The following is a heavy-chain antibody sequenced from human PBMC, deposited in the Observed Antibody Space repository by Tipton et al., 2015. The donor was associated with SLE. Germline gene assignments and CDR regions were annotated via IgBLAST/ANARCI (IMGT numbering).Heavy chain of an antibody. CDR2: IYPTDSDT. Sequence: QSGAEVKKPGESLKISCTVSGYTFANFWISWVRQTPEKGLEWMGFIYPTDSDTKYNPSFEGQVTISADKSTNTAYLQWNSLKTSDSAMYYCARDQASLGLDFWGQGTLVTVSP. CDR3: ARDQASLGLDF. J-gene: IGHJ4*02. CDR1: GYTFANFW. V-gene: IGHV5-51*01.